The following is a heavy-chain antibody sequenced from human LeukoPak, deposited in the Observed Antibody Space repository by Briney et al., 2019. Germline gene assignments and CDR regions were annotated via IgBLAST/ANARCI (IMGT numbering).Heavy chain of an antibody. V-gene: IGHV3-48*01. J-gene: IGHJ4*02. CDR3: ARDRGPRTGFMVREAYDY. CDR1: GFTFSTYS. CDR2: IGTSSSTI. D-gene: IGHD3-10*01. Sequence: SGGSLSLSCAASGFTFSTYSMNWVSQAPGKGLEWISYIGTSSSTIWYADSVKGRFTISRDNAKTSLYLQMSSLRAEDTAVYYCARDRGPRTGFMVREAYDYWGQGTLVTVSS.